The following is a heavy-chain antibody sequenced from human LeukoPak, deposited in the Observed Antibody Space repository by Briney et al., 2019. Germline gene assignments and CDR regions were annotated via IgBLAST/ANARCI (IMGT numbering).Heavy chain of an antibody. J-gene: IGHJ4*02. D-gene: IGHD3-10*01. CDR2: ISGDGGST. V-gene: IGHV3-43*02. CDR1: GFTFDDYA. CDR3: AKDMVRGVMGRLVDY. Sequence: GGSLRLSCAASGFTFDDYAMHWVRQAPGKGLEWVSLISGDGGSTYYADSVKGRFTISRDNSKNSLYLQMNSLRTEDTASYYCAKDMVRGVMGRLVDYWGQGTLVTVSS.